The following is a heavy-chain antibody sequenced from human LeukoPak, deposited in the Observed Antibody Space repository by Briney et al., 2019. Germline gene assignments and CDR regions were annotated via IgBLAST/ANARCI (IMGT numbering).Heavy chain of an antibody. J-gene: IGHJ4*02. CDR1: GGSISSYY. CDR2: IYYSGST. V-gene: IGHV4-59*01. D-gene: IGHD2-2*01. Sequence: SETLSLTCTVSGGSISSYYWSWIRQPPGKGLEWIGYIYYSGSTNYNPSLKSRVTISVDTSKNQFSLKLSSVTAADTAVYYCASGRVVAPAAYFDYWGQGTLVTVSS. CDR3: ASGRVVAPAAYFDY.